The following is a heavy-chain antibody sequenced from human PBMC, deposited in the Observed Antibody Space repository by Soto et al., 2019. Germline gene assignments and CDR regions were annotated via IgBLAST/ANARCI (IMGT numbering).Heavy chain of an antibody. Sequence: ASVKVSCKAAGGTFSSYAISWVRQAPGQGLEWMGGIIPIFGTANYAQKFQGRVTITADESTSTAYMGLSSLRSEDTAVYYCARTPGYDYDSSGYYDHYFDYWGQGTLVTVSS. CDR1: GGTFSSYA. CDR2: IIPIFGTA. V-gene: IGHV1-69*13. D-gene: IGHD3-22*01. CDR3: ARTPGYDYDSSGYYDHYFDY. J-gene: IGHJ4*02.